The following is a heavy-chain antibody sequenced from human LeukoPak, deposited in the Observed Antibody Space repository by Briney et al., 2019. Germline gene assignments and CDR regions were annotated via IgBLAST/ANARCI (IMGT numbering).Heavy chain of an antibody. CDR2: ISGTGSTS. D-gene: IGHD2-2*01. V-gene: IGHV3-23*01. J-gene: IGHJ4*02. CDR1: GFTFSSYV. CDR3: AGYCSSTSCLEDY. Sequence: GGSLRLSCATSGFTFSSYVMIWVRQAPGKGLEWVSTISGTGSTSNYADSVKGRFTISRDNSKNTLYLQMNSLRAEDTAVYYCAGYCSSTSCLEDYWGQGTLVTVSS.